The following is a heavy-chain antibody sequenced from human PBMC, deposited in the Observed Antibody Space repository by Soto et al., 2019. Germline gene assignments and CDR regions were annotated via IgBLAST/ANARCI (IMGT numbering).Heavy chain of an antibody. D-gene: IGHD2-15*01. J-gene: IGHJ5*02. CDR3: AIRLDATPETFCNWFDP. CDR1: GGSINTGGYY. CDR2: IFYTGTA. Sequence: QVQLQESGPGLVKPSQTLSLTCTVSGGSINTGGYYWGWIRHLPGEGLEWIGHIFYTGTAYYTPSLRSRVTVSIVTTANQFSLNMYSVTAADTAMYYCAIRLDATPETFCNWFDPWGQGILVTVSS. V-gene: IGHV4-31*03.